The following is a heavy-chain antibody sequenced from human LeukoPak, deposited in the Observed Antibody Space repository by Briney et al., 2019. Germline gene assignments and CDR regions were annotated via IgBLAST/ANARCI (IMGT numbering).Heavy chain of an antibody. D-gene: IGHD5-24*01. CDR3: ARGRRDGYNLGDAFDI. Sequence: PSETLSLTCTVSGGSISSYYWSWIRQPPGKGMEWIGYIYYSGSTNYNPSLKSRVTISVDTSKNQFSLKLSSVTAADTAVYYCARGRRDGYNLGDAFDIWGQGTMVTVSS. V-gene: IGHV4-59*01. J-gene: IGHJ3*02. CDR1: GGSISSYY. CDR2: IYYSGST.